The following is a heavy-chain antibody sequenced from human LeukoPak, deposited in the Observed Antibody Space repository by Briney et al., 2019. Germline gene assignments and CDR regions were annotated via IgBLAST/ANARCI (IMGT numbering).Heavy chain of an antibody. J-gene: IGHJ3*02. CDR2: IRYDGSNK. Sequence: GGSLRLSCAASGFTFSSYGMHWVRQAPGKGLEWVAFIRYDGSNKYYADSVKGRFTISRDISENTLYLQMNSLRAEDTAVYYCARDYAFDIWGQGTMVTVSS. CDR3: ARDYAFDI. V-gene: IGHV3-30*02. CDR1: GFTFSSYG.